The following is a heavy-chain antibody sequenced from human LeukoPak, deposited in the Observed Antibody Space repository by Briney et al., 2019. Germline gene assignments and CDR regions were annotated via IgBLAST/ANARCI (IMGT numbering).Heavy chain of an antibody. CDR1: GDSVSSNSAG. Sequence: SQTLSLTCAISGDSVSSNSAGWICLRPGTARDFVWLGSTYYRSKWYNDYAVYVKSRITINPDTSKNQFSLQLNSVTPEDTAIYSCARYKGDAFDIWGQGTMVTVSS. CDR2: TYYRSKWYN. CDR3: ARYKGDAFDI. V-gene: IGHV6-1*01. J-gene: IGHJ3*02. D-gene: IGHD1-14*01.